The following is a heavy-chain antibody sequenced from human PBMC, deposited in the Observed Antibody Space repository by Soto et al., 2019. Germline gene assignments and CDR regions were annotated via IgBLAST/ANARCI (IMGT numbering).Heavy chain of an antibody. Sequence: QLQLQESGPGLVKPSETLSLTCTVTGGSISDDTYYWGWIRQPPGKGLEWIGSIYYSGTSSYNPSLNSRVTMSVDTSKKRLSLRLSSVTAADTAVYYCARLHCDSPNCVPLDPWGQGTLVTVSS. J-gene: IGHJ5*02. V-gene: IGHV4-39*01. CDR1: GGSISDDTYY. CDR3: ARLHCDSPNCVPLDP. CDR2: IYYSGTS. D-gene: IGHD2-2*01.